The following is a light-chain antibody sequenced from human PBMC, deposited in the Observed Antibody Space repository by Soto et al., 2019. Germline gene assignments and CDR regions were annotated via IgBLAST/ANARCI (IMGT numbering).Light chain of an antibody. Sequence: EIVLTQSPATLSLSPGERATLSCRASQSVSSYLAWYQQKPGQAPRLLIYDASNRATGIPARFSGSGSGTDFTLTISRLESEDFAVYYCQQYGNSPRTFGQGTKVDIK. CDR2: DAS. V-gene: IGKV3-11*01. J-gene: IGKJ1*01. CDR1: QSVSSY. CDR3: QQYGNSPRT.